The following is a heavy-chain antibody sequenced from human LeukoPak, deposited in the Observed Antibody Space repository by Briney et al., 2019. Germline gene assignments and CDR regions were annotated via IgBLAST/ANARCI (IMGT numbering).Heavy chain of an antibody. V-gene: IGHV3-23*01. CDR1: GFTFSTYT. J-gene: IGHJ4*02. D-gene: IGHD1-1*01. CDR3: ARPRERHYFDF. Sequence: GGSLRLSCAASGFTFSTYTITWVRQAPGKGLECVSAITGSGGSTYYADSVKGRFTISRDNSKNTFYLQLSSLRAEDTAVYYCARPRERHYFDFWGQGTLVTVSS. CDR2: ITGSGGST.